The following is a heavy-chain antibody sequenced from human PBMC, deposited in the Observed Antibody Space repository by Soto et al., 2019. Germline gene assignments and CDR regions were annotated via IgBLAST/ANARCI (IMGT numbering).Heavy chain of an antibody. CDR2: FSGSGGNI. Sequence: GGSLRLSCVASGFTFSTHAMSWVRQAPGKGLEWVSTFSGSGGNIYYAESVKGRLTISRDDSKNTLYLHMNSLRVEDTAVYYCTKDPPWTVGPLAMDVWGHGTTVTVSS. J-gene: IGHJ6*02. CDR1: GFTFSTHA. CDR3: TKDPPWTVGPLAMDV. V-gene: IGHV3-23*01. D-gene: IGHD3-3*01.